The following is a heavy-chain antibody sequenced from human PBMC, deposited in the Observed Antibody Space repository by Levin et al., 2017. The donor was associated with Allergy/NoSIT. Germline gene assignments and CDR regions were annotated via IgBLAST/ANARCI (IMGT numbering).Heavy chain of an antibody. CDR3: ATGTDVSHYFGLDV. CDR2: LTATGVTT. CDR1: GFSFSTYA. V-gene: IGHV3-23*01. J-gene: IGHJ6*02. D-gene: IGHD5/OR15-5a*01. Sequence: GGSLRLSCAASGFSFSTYAMTWVRQAPGQGLEWVATLTATGVTTYFADFVKGRFTIPRDNSKDILFLQMNSLRADDTAVYYCATGTDVSHYFGLDVWGQGTTVTVSS.